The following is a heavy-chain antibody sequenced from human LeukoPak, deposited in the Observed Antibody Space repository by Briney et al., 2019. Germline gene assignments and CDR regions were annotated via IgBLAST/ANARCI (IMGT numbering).Heavy chain of an antibody. CDR1: GFTFSDYN. Sequence: TGGSLRLSCAASGFTFSDYNMNWVRQAPGKGLEWVSSISSTSTYIYYADSLKGRFTISRDNAKNSLYLQMNSLRADDTAVYYCARDFTVVRGVIIRPYSFDHWGQGTPVTVSA. CDR2: ISSTSTYI. V-gene: IGHV3-21*01. D-gene: IGHD3-10*01. J-gene: IGHJ4*02. CDR3: ARDFTVVRGVIIRPYSFDH.